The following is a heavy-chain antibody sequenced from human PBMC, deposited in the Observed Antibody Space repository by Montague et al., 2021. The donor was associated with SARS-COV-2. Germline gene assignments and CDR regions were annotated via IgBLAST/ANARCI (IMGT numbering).Heavy chain of an antibody. CDR3: ARDVGWYSSSWFDY. CDR2: IYYSGXT. Sequence: TRSLTCTVSGGSISSGGYYWSWIRQHPGKGLEWIGYIYYSGXTXYXXXXKXRVTISVDTSKNQFSLKLSSVTAADTAVYYCARDVGWYSSSWFDYWGQGTLVTVSS. J-gene: IGHJ4*02. D-gene: IGHD6-13*01. CDR1: GGSISSGGYY. V-gene: IGHV4-31*03.